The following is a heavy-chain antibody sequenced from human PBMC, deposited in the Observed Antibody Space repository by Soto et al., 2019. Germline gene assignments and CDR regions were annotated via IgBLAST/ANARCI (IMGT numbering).Heavy chain of an antibody. CDR2: ISYDGSNK. CDR1: GFTFSSYG. CDR3: AASLRFLEWLP. V-gene: IGHV3-30*03. J-gene: IGHJ5*02. D-gene: IGHD3-3*01. Sequence: QVQLVESGGGVVQPGRSLRLSCAASGFTFSSYGMHWVRQAPGKGLEGVAVISYDGSNKYYADSVKGRFTISRDNSKNTLYLQMNSLRAEDTAVYYCAASLRFLEWLPWGQGTLVTVSS.